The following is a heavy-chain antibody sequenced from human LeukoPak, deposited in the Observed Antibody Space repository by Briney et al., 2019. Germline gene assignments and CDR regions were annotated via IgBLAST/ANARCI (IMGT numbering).Heavy chain of an antibody. CDR1: GFTFSSYS. CDR3: ARDMTGVAAHY. V-gene: IGHV3-21*01. D-gene: IGHD2-15*01. J-gene: IGHJ4*02. Sequence: GGSLRLSCAASGFTFSSYSMNWVRQAPGKGLEWVSSISSSSSYIYYADSVKGRFTISRDNARNSLYLQMNSLRAEDTTVYYCARDMTGVAAHYWGQGTLVTVSS. CDR2: ISSSSSYI.